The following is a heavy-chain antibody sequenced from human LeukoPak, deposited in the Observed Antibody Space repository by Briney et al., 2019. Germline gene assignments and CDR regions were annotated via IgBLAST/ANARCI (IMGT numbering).Heavy chain of an antibody. CDR3: ARKGLNSDYYDSSGYRAGNWFDP. CDR1: GGSFSGYY. Sequence: SETLSLTCAVYGGSFSGYYWSWIRQPPGKGLEWIGEINPSGSTNYNPSLKSRVTISVDTSKNQFSLKLSSVTAADTAVYYCARKGLNSDYYDSSGYRAGNWFDPWGQGTLVTVSS. J-gene: IGHJ5*02. V-gene: IGHV4-34*01. D-gene: IGHD3-22*01. CDR2: INPSGST.